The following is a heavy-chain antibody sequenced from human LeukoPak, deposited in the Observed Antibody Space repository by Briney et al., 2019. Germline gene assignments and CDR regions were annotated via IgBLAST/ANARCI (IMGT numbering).Heavy chain of an antibody. CDR1: GFTFSVHW. CDR3: TRDRSRAEDD. D-gene: IGHD1-14*01. J-gene: IGHJ4*02. Sequence: GGSLRLSCAASGFTFSVHWMIWLRQATGKGLEWVANINQGGSDKYYVDSVKGRFTISRDNANNLLYLQMNSLRGEETAVYYCTRDRSRAEDDWGQGTLVTVSS. CDR2: INQGGSDK. V-gene: IGHV3-7*01.